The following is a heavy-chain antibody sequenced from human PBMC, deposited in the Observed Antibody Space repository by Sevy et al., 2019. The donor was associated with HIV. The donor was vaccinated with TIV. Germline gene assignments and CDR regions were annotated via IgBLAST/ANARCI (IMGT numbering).Heavy chain of an antibody. CDR2: FSFGCGKI. Sequence: GGSLRLSCAASGFTFSKYSMSWIRQTPGKGLEWVSTFSFGCGKINYADSVKGRFTISRDDSRNTFYLQMNSLRAEDNGIFYCAGGGCTKPHDYWGQGTVVTVSS. CDR3: AGGGCTKPHDY. J-gene: IGHJ4*02. V-gene: IGHV3-23*01. CDR1: GFTFSKYS. D-gene: IGHD2-8*01.